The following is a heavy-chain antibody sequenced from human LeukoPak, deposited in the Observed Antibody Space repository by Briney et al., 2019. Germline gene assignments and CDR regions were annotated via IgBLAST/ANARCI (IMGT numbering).Heavy chain of an antibody. CDR1: GYTFTGYY. V-gene: IGHV1-2*02. D-gene: IGHD6-13*01. CDR2: INPNSGGT. Sequence: ASVKVSCKASGYTFTGYYMHWVRQAPGQGLEWMGWINPNSGGTNYAQKFQGRVTMTRDTSISTAYMELSRLRSDDTAVYYCARGSTPPRYSSSPTGFDYWAKRSASRYSSSPTGFDYWGQGTLVTVSS. J-gene: IGHJ4*02. CDR3: ARGSTPPRYSSSPTGFDYWAKRSASRYSSSPTGFDY.